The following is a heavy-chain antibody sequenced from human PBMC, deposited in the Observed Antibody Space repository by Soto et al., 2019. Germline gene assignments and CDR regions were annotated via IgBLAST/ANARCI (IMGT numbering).Heavy chain of an antibody. V-gene: IGHV3-23*01. CDR2: ISGSGGST. CDR3: AGQYSNGWYYWFDP. J-gene: IGHJ5*02. CDR1: GCTFSSYA. Sequence: PGGSLRLSCAASGCTFSSYAMSWVRQAPGKGPEWVSAISGSGGSTYYADPVKGRFTISRDNSRNTLYLQMNSLRAEDTAEYYCAGQYSNGWYYWFDPWGQGTLVTVSS. D-gene: IGHD6-19*01.